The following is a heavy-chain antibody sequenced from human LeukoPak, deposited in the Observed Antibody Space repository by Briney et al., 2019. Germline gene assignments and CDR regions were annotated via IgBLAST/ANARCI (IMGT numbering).Heavy chain of an antibody. V-gene: IGHV3-13*04. CDR3: ARAPPGSGWRVDY. D-gene: IGHD6-19*01. J-gene: IGHJ4*02. Sequence: GGSLRLSCAASGSTFSSYDMLWVRQVTGKGLESVSAIGTVGDTHYSDSVKGRFTISRENAKNSFYLQMNSLRDGDTAVYYCARAPPGSGWRVDYWGQGTLVTVSS. CDR1: GSTFSSYD. CDR2: IGTVGDT.